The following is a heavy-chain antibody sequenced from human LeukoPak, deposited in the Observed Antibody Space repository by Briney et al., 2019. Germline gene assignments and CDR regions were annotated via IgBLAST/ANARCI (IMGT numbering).Heavy chain of an antibody. CDR1: GFTFSSYG. CDR2: IWYDGSNK. Sequence: QTGGSLRLSCAASGFTFSSYGMHWVRQAPGKGLEWVAVIWYDGSNKYYADSVKGRFTISRDNSKNTLYLQMNSLRAEDTAVYYCARHEGRPPINWFDPWGQGTLVTVSS. D-gene: IGHD3-10*01. J-gene: IGHJ5*02. V-gene: IGHV3-33*01. CDR3: ARHEGRPPINWFDP.